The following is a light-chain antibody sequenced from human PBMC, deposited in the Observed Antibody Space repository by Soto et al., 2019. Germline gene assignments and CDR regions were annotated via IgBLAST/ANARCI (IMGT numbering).Light chain of an antibody. J-gene: IGLJ2*01. CDR2: EVS. V-gene: IGLV2-18*02. CDR3: SSYTSSSPWV. Sequence: QSVLTQPPSVSGSPGQSVTISCTGTSSDVGSYNRVSWYQQPPGTAPKLMIYEVSNRPSGVPDRFSGSKSGNTASLTISGLQAEDEADYYCSSYTSSSPWVFGGGTQLTVL. CDR1: SSDVGSYNR.